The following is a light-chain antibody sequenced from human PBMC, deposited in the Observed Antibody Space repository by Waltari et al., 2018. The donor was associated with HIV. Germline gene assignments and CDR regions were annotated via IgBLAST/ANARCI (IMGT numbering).Light chain of an antibody. J-gene: IGKJ4*01. Sequence: ERVMTQSPATLSLSPGERATFSCRASQSVSRYLAWYQRKPGQAPRLLIYGASIRAAGIPDRFSGSGSGTEFTLTINSLQSEDFAVYFCQQYSDWPTFGGGTKVEIK. V-gene: IGKV3-15*01. CDR1: QSVSRY. CDR2: GAS. CDR3: QQYSDWPT.